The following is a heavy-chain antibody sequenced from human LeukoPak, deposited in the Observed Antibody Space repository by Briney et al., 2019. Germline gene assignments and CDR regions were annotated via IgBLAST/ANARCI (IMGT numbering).Heavy chain of an antibody. J-gene: IGHJ3*02. CDR2: MNPNSGNT. CDR3: ARESLRYFDWLSHAFDI. CDR1: GYTFTSYD. D-gene: IGHD3-9*01. V-gene: IGHV1-8*01. Sequence: ASAKVSCKASGYTFTSYDINWVRQATGQGLEWMGWMNPNSGNTGYAQKFQGRVTMTRNTSISTAYMELSSLRSEDTAVYYCARESLRYFDWLSHAFDIWGQGTMVTVSS.